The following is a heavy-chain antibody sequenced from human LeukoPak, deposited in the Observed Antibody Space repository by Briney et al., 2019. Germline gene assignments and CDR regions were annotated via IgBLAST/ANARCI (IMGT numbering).Heavy chain of an antibody. D-gene: IGHD7-27*01. CDR1: GYTFTSYD. CDR3: ARGPPNWGYDY. V-gene: IGHV1-8*01. J-gene: IGHJ4*02. Sequence: GASVKVSCKASGYTFTSYDFNWVRQATGRGLEWMGWMSPNSGNTGYAQKFQGRVTMTRNTSMSTAYMELSSLRSEDTAVYYCARGPPNWGYDYWGQGTLVTVSS. CDR2: MSPNSGNT.